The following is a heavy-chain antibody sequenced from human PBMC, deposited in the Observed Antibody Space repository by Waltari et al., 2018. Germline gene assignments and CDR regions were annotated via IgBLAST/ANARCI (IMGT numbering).Heavy chain of an antibody. J-gene: IGHJ4*02. CDR2: IYYSGST. D-gene: IGHD6-6*01. CDR1: GGSISSRSYY. CDR3: ARSSSSYDY. Sequence: QLQLQESGPGLVKPSETLSLTCTVSGGSISSRSYYWGWIRQPPGKGLEWIGSIYYSGSTYYNPSLKSRVTISVDTSKNQFSLKLSSVTAADTAVYYCARSSSSYDYWGQGTLVTVSS. V-gene: IGHV4-39*01.